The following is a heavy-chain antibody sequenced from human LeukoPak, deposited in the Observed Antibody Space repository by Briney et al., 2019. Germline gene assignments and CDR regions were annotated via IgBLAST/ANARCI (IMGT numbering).Heavy chain of an antibody. CDR3: ARAVDTAMAIFDY. CDR2: IYYSGST. V-gene: IGHV4-39*01. D-gene: IGHD5-18*01. J-gene: IGHJ4*02. CDR1: GGSISSSSYY. Sequence: PSETLSLTCTVSGGSISSSSYYWGWIRQPPGKGLEWIGSIYYSGSTYYNPSLKSRVTISVDTSKNQFSLKLSSVTAADTAVYYCARAVDTAMAIFDYWGQGTLVTVSS.